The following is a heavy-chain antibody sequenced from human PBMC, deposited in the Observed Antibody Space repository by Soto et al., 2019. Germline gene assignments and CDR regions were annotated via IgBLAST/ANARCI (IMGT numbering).Heavy chain of an antibody. CDR3: AREGDNVVVVAAISSFGPVDY. CDR1: GFTFSSYW. CDR2: IKQDGGEK. J-gene: IGHJ4*02. V-gene: IGHV3-7*01. D-gene: IGHD2-15*01. Sequence: PGGSLRLSCAASGFTFSSYWMTWVRQAPGKGLEWVANIKQDGGEKFYVDSVKGRFTISRDNAKNSLYLQMNSLRAEDTAVYYCAREGDNVVVVAAISSFGPVDYWGQGTLVTVSS.